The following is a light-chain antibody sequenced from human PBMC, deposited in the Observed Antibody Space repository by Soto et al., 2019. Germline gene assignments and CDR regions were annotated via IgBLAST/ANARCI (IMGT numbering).Light chain of an antibody. CDR2: GAS. J-gene: IGKJ1*01. CDR3: QQYNNWPRT. V-gene: IGKV3-20*01. CDR1: QSVSSSY. Sequence: EIVLTQSPGTLSLSLGERATLSCRASQSVSSSYLAWYQQKPGQAPRLLIYGASRRATGIPDRFGGSGSGTDFTLTISRLEPEDFAIYYCQQYNNWPRTFGQGTKVDIK.